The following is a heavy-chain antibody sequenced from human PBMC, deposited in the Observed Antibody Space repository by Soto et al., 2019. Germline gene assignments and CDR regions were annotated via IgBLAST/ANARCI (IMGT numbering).Heavy chain of an antibody. Sequence: GGSLRLSCAASGFTFSTYAMSWVRQAPVKGLEWVSSISYNGGATYHADSVKGRFTMSRDNSKNTVYLQMNSLRAEDTAVYYCARITTGAGLDYWGQGTLVTVSS. J-gene: IGHJ4*02. CDR2: ISYNGGAT. CDR3: ARITTGAGLDY. CDR1: GFTFSTYA. D-gene: IGHD3-3*01. V-gene: IGHV3-23*01.